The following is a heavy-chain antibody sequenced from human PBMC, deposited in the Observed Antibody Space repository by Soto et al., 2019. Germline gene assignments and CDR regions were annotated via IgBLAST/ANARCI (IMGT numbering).Heavy chain of an antibody. D-gene: IGHD2-15*01. CDR1: GGSINSSTYS. V-gene: IGHV4-39*01. J-gene: IGHJ4*02. CDR3: ARLRGSAESDY. CDR2: IYNSGST. Sequence: QLQPQESGPGLVKPSETLSLTCTVSGGSINSSTYSWTWIRQPPGKGLEWIGTIYNSGSTYYNPSLKSRVTISVDTSKNQFSLTLSSVTAADTAVYYCARLRGSAESDYWGQGTLVTVSS.